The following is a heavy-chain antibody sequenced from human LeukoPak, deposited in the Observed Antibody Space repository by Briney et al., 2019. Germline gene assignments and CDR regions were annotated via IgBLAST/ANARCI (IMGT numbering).Heavy chain of an antibody. CDR1: GITFDDYA. CDR2: IDWTSRRI. CDR3: AKGAASAGSGGNYFEN. Sequence: GGSLRLSCVVSGITFDDYAMHWVRQAPGKGLEWVSSIDWTSRRIGYADSVKGRFTMSRDNAKNSVYLQMNSLRGEDAAFYYCAKGAASAGSGGNYFENWGQGTLVTVSS. D-gene: IGHD6-13*01. V-gene: IGHV3-9*01. J-gene: IGHJ4*02.